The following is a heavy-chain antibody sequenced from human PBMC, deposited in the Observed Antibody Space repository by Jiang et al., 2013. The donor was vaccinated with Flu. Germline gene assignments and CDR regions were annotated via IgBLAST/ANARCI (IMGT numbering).Heavy chain of an antibody. J-gene: IGHJ4*02. D-gene: IGHD1-26*01. CDR1: GFIFSTSA. V-gene: IGHV3-23*04. CDR2: ILGSGDTT. CDR3: ARDVPGELGWAT. Sequence: VQLVESGGGLVQPGGSLRLSCAASGFIFSTSAMSWVRQAPGKGLEWVSAILGSGDTTFYADSVKGRFTISRDNSKNTLYLQMNSLRAEDTAVYYCARDVPGELGWATWGQGIRGHRLL.